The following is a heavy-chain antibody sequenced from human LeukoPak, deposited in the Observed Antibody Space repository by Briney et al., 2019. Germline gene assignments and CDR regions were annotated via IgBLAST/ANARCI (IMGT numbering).Heavy chain of an antibody. Sequence: GASVKVSCKASGYTFTSYGISWVRQAPGQGLEWMGWISAYNGNTNYAQKLQGRVTMTTDTSTSTAYMELRSLRSDDTAVYYCARDPPGYSSSWYSAYVNWFDPWGQGTLVTVSS. CDR3: ARDPPGYSSSWYSAYVNWFDP. CDR1: GYTFTSYG. V-gene: IGHV1-18*01. J-gene: IGHJ5*02. CDR2: ISAYNGNT. D-gene: IGHD6-13*01.